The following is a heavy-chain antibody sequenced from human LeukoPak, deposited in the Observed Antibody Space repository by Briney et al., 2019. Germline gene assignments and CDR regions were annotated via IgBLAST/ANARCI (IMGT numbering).Heavy chain of an antibody. V-gene: IGHV4-34*01. CDR3: ARGSRRITMIVVVIRLFAFDI. CDR2: INHSGST. CDR1: GGSISSYY. Sequence: SETLSLTCTVSGGSISSYYWSWIRQPPGKGLEWIGEINHSGSTNYNPSLKSRVTISVDTSKNQFSLKLSSVTAADTAVYYCARGSRRITMIVVVIRLFAFDIWGQGTMVTVSS. D-gene: IGHD3-22*01. J-gene: IGHJ3*02.